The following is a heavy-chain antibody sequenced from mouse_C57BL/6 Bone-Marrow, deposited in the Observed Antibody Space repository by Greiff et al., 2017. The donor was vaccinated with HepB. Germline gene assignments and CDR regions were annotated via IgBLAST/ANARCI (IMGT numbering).Heavy chain of an antibody. CDR2: IDPENGDT. D-gene: IGHD3-2*02. CDR3: TTPRPLDY. Sequence: EVQLQESGAELVRPGASVTLSCTASGFNIKDDYMHWVKQRPEQGLEWIGWIDPENGDTEYASKFQGKATITADTSSNTAYLQLSSLTSEDTAVYYCTTPRPLDYWGQGTTLTVSS. CDR1: GFNIKDDY. V-gene: IGHV14-4*01. J-gene: IGHJ2*01.